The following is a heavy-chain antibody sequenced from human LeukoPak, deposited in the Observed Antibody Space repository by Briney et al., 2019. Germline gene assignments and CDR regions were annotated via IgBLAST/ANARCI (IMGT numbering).Heavy chain of an antibody. D-gene: IGHD3-3*01. J-gene: IGHJ4*02. V-gene: IGHV4-61*01. CDR1: GGSVSSGSYY. Sequence: SETLSLTCTVSGGSVSSGSYYWSWIRQPPGKGLEWIGYIYYSGSTNYNPSLKSRVTISVDTSKNQFSLKLSSVTAADTAVYYCARSRGDITIFGVVITQFDYWGQGTLVTVSS. CDR3: ARSRGDITIFGVVITQFDY. CDR2: IYYSGST.